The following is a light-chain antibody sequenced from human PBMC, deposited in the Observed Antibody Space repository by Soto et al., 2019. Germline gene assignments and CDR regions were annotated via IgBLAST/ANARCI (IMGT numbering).Light chain of an antibody. Sequence: EIVMTQSPATLSVSPGERATLSCRASQSVSNDLAWYQQKHGQAHRLLIYGASTRATGIPARFSGSGSGTEFTLNISSLQSEDVAVYYFQQYNNWPLTVGGGTKVEVK. CDR2: GAS. J-gene: IGKJ4*01. V-gene: IGKV3-15*01. CDR3: QQYNNWPLT. CDR1: QSVSND.